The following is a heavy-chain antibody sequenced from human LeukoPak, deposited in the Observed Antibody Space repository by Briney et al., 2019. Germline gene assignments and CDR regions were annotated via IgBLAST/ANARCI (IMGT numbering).Heavy chain of an antibody. CDR1: GFTFSSYA. V-gene: IGHV3-23*01. Sequence: GGSLRLSCAASGFTFSSYAMSWARQAPGKGLEWVSAISGSGGSTYYADSVKGRFTISRDNSKNTLYLQMNSLRAEDTAVYYCARDGYNDYGGRYFDYWGQGTLVTVSS. CDR2: ISGSGGST. D-gene: IGHD4-23*01. J-gene: IGHJ4*02. CDR3: ARDGYNDYGGRYFDY.